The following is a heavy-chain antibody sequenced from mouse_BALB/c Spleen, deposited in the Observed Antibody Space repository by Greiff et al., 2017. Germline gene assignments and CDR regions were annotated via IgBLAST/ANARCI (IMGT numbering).Heavy chain of an antibody. D-gene: IGHD2-12*01. CDR3: ESQRGVLPTYAIDY. Sequence: EVQVVESGPGLVKPSQSLSLTCTVTGYSITSDYAWNWLRQFPGNKLEWMGYISYSGSTSYNPSLKSRISITRDTSKNQFFLQLNSVTTEDTATYWCESQRGVLPTYAIDYWGQGTPVTVSS. CDR1: GYSITSDYA. CDR2: ISYSGST. V-gene: IGHV3-2*02. J-gene: IGHJ4*01.